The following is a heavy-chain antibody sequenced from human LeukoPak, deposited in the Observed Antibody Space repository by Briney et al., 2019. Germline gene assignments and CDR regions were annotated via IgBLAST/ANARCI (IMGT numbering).Heavy chain of an antibody. J-gene: IGHJ6*03. CDR1: GFTFSSYA. CDR2: ISGSGGST. V-gene: IGHV3-23*01. CDR3: ARVDSSSWFQYPVYYYYMDV. D-gene: IGHD6-13*01. Sequence: PGGSLRLSCAASGFTFSSYAMSWVRQAPGKGLEWVSGISGSGGSTYYADSVKGRFTISRDNSKNTLYLQMNSLRAEDTAVYYCARVDSSSWFQYPVYYYYMDVWGKGTTVTVSS.